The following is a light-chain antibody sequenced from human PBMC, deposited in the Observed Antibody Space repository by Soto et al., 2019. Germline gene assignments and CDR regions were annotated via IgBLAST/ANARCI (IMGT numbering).Light chain of an antibody. CDR2: GAS. J-gene: IGKJ5*01. CDR3: QQYNNWPPGT. V-gene: IGKV3-15*01. Sequence: EIVMTQSPATLSVSPGERATLSCRASQSVSSNLAWYQQKPGQAPRLLTYGASPRATGIPARFSGSGSGTEFNLAISSLQSEDFAVYYCQQYNNWPPGTFGQGTRRESK. CDR1: QSVSSN.